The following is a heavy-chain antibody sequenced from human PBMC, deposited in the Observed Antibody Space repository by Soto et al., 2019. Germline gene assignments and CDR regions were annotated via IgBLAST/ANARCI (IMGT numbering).Heavy chain of an antibody. CDR3: ARDLDGSGSYYTDY. V-gene: IGHV1-18*01. CDR2: ISAYNGNT. D-gene: IGHD3-10*01. Sequence: SVKVSCKASGYLFISYGISWVRQAPGQGLEWMGRISAYNGNTNYAQNLQGRVTMTTDTSTSTAYMELRSLRSDDTAVYYCARDLDGSGSYYTDYSGPGALLTVST. J-gene: IGHJ4*02. CDR1: GYLFISYG.